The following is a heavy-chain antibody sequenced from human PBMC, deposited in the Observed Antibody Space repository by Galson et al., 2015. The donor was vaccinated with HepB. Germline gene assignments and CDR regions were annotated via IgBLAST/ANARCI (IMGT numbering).Heavy chain of an antibody. V-gene: IGHV4-34*01. CDR3: ARGLYYFDH. CDR2: INHSGST. CDR1: GGSFSGYY. J-gene: IGHJ4*02. Sequence: LTCAVYGGSFSGYYWSWIRQPPGKGLEWIGEINHSGSTNYNPSLKSRVTISVDTSKNQFSLKLSSVTAADTAVYYCARGLYYFDHWGQGTLVTVSS.